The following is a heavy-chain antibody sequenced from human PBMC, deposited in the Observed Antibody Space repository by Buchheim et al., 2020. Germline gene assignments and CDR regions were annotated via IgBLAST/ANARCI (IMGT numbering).Heavy chain of an antibody. CDR2: ISYDGSNK. V-gene: IGHV3-30*04. CDR1: GFTFSSYA. J-gene: IGHJ4*02. D-gene: IGHD6-19*01. Sequence: QVQLVESGGGVVQPGRSLRLSCAASGFTFSSYAMHWVRQAPGKGLEWVAVISYDGSNKYYADSVKGRFTISRDNSKNKLYLQMNSLRAEDTAVYYCARERVSQEESSGWYLHFDYWGQGTL. CDR3: ARERVSQEESSGWYLHFDY.